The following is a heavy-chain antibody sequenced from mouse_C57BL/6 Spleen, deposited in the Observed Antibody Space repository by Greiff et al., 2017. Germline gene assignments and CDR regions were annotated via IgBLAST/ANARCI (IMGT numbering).Heavy chain of an antibody. CDR2: ISSGSSTI. CDR3: ARREELRKYFDV. J-gene: IGHJ1*03. D-gene: IGHD1-1*01. CDR1: GFTFSDYG. Sequence: EVHLVESGGGLVKPGGSLKLSCAASGFTFSDYGMHWVRQAPEKGLEWVAYISSGSSTIYYADTVKGRFTISRDNAKNTLFLQMTSLRSEDTAMYYCARREELRKYFDVWGTGTTVTVSS. V-gene: IGHV5-17*01.